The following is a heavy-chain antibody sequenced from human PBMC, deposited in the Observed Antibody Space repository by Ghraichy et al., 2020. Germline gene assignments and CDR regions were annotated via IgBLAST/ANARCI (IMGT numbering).Heavy chain of an antibody. CDR1: GGTFSSYA. CDR3: ARANSGNYGDAFDI. Sequence: SVKVSCKASGGTFSSYAISWVRQAPGQGLEWMGGIIPIFGTANYAQKFQGRVTITADESTSTAYMELSSLRSEDTAVYYCARANSGNYGDAFDIWGQGTMVTVSS. V-gene: IGHV1-69*13. CDR2: IIPIFGTA. D-gene: IGHD1-26*01. J-gene: IGHJ3*02.